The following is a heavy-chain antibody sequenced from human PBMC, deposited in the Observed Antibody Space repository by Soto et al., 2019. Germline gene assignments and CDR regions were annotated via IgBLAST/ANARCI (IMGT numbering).Heavy chain of an antibody. J-gene: IGHJ6*02. CDR3: ARGPYSSSSRYGMDV. Sequence: EVQLVESGGGLVKPGGSLRLSCAASGFTFSSYSMNWVRQAPGKGLEWVSSISSSSSYIYYADSVKGRFTISRDNAKNSLYLQMNSLRAEDTAVYYCARGPYSSSSRYGMDVWGQGTTVTVSS. V-gene: IGHV3-21*01. CDR1: GFTFSSYS. D-gene: IGHD6-6*01. CDR2: ISSSSSYI.